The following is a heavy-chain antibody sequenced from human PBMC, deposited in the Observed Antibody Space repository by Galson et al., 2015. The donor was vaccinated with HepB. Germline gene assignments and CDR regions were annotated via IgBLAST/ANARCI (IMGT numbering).Heavy chain of an antibody. CDR3: AKDGRAYFGVLTGAWVPSHFDY. V-gene: IGHV3-23*01. CDR1: GFTFSTYA. J-gene: IGHJ4*02. D-gene: IGHD3-9*01. CDR2: ITTSAGST. Sequence: SLRLSCAASGFTFSTYAMSWVRQAPWKGLEWVSLITTSAGSTYYSDSVKGRFTISRDNSKNTLYLQMNSLRAEDTAVYYCAKDGRAYFGVLTGAWVPSHFDYWGQGTLVTVSS.